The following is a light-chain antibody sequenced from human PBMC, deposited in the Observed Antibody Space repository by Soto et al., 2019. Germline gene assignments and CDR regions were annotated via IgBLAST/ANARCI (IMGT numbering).Light chain of an antibody. CDR2: DTS. V-gene: IGKV3-15*01. CDR1: QSVNSN. Sequence: EIVLTQSPATLSVSPGERATLSCRASQSVNSNLAWYQQKPGQAPRLLIFDTSTRATGIPARFSGSGSGTEFTLTISSLQSEDFEVYYCQQYDNWPPWTFGQGTKVEIK. CDR3: QQYDNWPPWT. J-gene: IGKJ1*01.